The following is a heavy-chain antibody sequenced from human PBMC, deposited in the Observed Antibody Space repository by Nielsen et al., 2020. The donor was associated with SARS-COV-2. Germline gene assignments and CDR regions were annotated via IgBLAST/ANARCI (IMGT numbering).Heavy chain of an antibody. J-gene: IGHJ5*02. D-gene: IGHD1-26*01. CDR1: GDSISSSNW. CDR2: IYHSGNT. V-gene: IGHV4-4*02. CDR3: ARLLTNTGNYFRFDP. Sequence: SGTLSLTCAVSGDSISSSNWWSWVRQPPGKGLEWIGEIYHSGNTNYNPSLKSRVTISVDKSKNQFSLRLISVTAADTAVYYCARLLTNTGNYFRFDPWGQGTLVTVSS.